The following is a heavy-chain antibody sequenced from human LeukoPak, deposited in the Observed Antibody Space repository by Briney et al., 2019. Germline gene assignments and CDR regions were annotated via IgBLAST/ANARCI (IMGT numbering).Heavy chain of an antibody. CDR2: IYYSGST. CDR3: AREASGSRPRRIWFDP. J-gene: IGHJ5*02. CDR1: GGSISSGDYY. V-gene: IGHV4-30-4*01. Sequence: SETLSLTCTVSGGSISSGDYYWSWIRQPPGKGLEWIGYIYYSGSTYYNPSLKSRVTISVDTSKNQFSLKLSSVTAADTAVYYCAREASGSRPRRIWFDPWGQGTLVTVSS. D-gene: IGHD6-13*01.